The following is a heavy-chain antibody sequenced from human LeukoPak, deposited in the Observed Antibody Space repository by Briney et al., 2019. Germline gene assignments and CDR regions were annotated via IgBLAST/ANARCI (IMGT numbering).Heavy chain of an antibody. Sequence: GASVKVSCKASGYTFTSYDINWVRQATGQGLEWMGWMNPNSGNTGYAQKFQGRVTMTRNTSISTAYMELSSLRSEDTAVHYCARGLLAAAGTGVWGQGTLVTVSS. J-gene: IGHJ4*02. CDR3: ARGLLAAAGTGV. V-gene: IGHV1-8*01. CDR1: GYTFTSYD. CDR2: MNPNSGNT. D-gene: IGHD6-13*01.